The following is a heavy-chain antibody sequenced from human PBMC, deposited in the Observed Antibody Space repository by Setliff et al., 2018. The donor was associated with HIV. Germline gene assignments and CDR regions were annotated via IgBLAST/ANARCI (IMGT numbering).Heavy chain of an antibody. Sequence: GGSLRLSCATSGFTFSYAWMSWVRQAPGKGLEWVGRVKSKTDGGATDYAAPVKGRFIISRDESQNTVYLQMNSLRTEDTAVYYCAKDISSGYYYVDYWGQGTLVTAPQ. V-gene: IGHV3-15*05. J-gene: IGHJ4*02. CDR2: VKSKTDGGAT. CDR1: GFTFSYAW. D-gene: IGHD3-22*01. CDR3: AKDISSGYYYVDY.